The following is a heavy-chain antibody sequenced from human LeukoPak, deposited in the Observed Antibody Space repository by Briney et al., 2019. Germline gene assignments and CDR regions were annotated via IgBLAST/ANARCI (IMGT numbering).Heavy chain of an antibody. CDR2: IYYSGST. Sequence: SETLSLTCTVSGGSISSSSYYWGWIRQPPGKGLEWIGSIYYSGSTYYNPSLKSRVTISVDRSKNQFSLKLSSVTAADTAVYYCARHGDYGEYFQHWGQGTLVTVSS. CDR1: GGSISSSSYY. V-gene: IGHV4-39*07. D-gene: IGHD4-17*01. J-gene: IGHJ1*01. CDR3: ARHGDYGEYFQH.